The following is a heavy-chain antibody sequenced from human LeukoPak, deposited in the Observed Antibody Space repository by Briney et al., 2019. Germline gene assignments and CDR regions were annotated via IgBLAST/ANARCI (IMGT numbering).Heavy chain of an antibody. Sequence: GASVKVSCKASGYTFTSYGISWARQAPGQGLEWMGWISAYNGNTNYAQKLQGRVTMTTDTSTSTAYMELRSLRSDDTAVYYCARDSPHVSGSYPVDYWGQGTLVTVSS. CDR2: ISAYNGNT. V-gene: IGHV1-18*01. CDR3: ARDSPHVSGSYPVDY. J-gene: IGHJ4*02. CDR1: GYTFTSYG. D-gene: IGHD3-10*01.